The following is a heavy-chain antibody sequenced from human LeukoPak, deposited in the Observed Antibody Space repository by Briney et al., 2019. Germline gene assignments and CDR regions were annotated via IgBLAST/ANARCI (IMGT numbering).Heavy chain of an antibody. CDR1: GYTFTSYG. CDR3: ARARSAHHDYGDYVDY. Sequence: ASVKVSCKASGYTFTSYGISWVRQAPGQGLEWMGWISAYNGNTNYAQKLQGRVTMTTDTSRSTAYMELRSLRSDDTAVYYCARARSAHHDYGDYVDYWGQGTLVTVSS. J-gene: IGHJ4*02. D-gene: IGHD4-17*01. CDR2: ISAYNGNT. V-gene: IGHV1-18*01.